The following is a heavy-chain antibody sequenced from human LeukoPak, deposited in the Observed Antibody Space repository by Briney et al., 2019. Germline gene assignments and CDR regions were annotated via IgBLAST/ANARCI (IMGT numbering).Heavy chain of an antibody. D-gene: IGHD6-6*01. V-gene: IGHV1-3*01. CDR1: GYTFTSYA. CDR3: ARGGLEYSSPWRY. CDR2: INAGNGNT. Sequence: ASVKVSCKASGYTFTSYAMHWVRQAPGQRLEWMGWINAGNGNTKYSQKFQGRVTITTDESTSTAYMELSSLRSEDTAVYYCARGGLEYSSPWRYWGQGTLVTVSS. J-gene: IGHJ4*02.